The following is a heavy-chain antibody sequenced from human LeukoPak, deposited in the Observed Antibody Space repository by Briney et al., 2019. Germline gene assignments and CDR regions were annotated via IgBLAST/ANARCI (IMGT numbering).Heavy chain of an antibody. CDR3: AKVRSGDYGDYSLDY. J-gene: IGHJ4*02. Sequence: PGGSLRLSCAASGFTFSSYAMSWVRQAPAKGLEWVSAISGSGGSTYYADSVKGRFTVSRDNSKNTLYLQMNSLRAEDTAVYYCAKVRSGDYGDYSLDYWGQGTLVTVSS. V-gene: IGHV3-23*01. D-gene: IGHD4-17*01. CDR1: GFTFSSYA. CDR2: ISGSGGST.